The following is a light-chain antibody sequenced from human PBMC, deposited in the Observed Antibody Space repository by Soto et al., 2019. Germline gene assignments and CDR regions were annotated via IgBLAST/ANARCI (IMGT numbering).Light chain of an antibody. CDR1: SSDVGIYNY. J-gene: IGLJ1*01. V-gene: IGLV2-11*01. CDR3: SSYAGNNNYV. CDR2: DVI. Sequence: QSALTQPRSVSGSPGQSVTISCTGTSSDVGIYNYVSWYQHHPGKAPKLIIYDVIKRPSGVPDRFSGSKSGNTASLTVSGLQADDEADYYCSSYAGNNNYVFGTGTKVTVL.